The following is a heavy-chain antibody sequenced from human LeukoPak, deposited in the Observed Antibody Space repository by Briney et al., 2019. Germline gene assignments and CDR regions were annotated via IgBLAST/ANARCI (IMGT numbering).Heavy chain of an antibody. J-gene: IGHJ4*02. CDR1: GGSIGVTNYY. CDR3: SRRFLEWLAHDY. D-gene: IGHD3-3*01. CDR2: IFYSGST. Sequence: SDTLSLTCTVSGGSIGVTNYYWGWFRQPPGKGLEWIVNIFYSGSTFYNPSFQSRITISVDTSKNQFFLKLGFVTAADTAVYYCSRRFLEWLAHDYWGGGSLVTVSS. V-gene: IGHV4-39*01.